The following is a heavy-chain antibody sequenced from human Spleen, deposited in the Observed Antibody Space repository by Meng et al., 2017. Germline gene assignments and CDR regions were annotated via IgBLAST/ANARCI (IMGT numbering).Heavy chain of an antibody. Sequence: QVQLQESGPGLVKPSQTLSLTFTVTGGSISSGGYYWSWIRQHPGKGLEWIGYIYYSGSTYYNPSLRRRVTVSIDTSKNQFSLEVTSVTAADTAVYYCVRSSGWVRTGFDPWGQGTLVTVSS. CDR1: GGSISSGGYY. V-gene: IGHV4-31*03. J-gene: IGHJ5*02. CDR2: IYYSGST. D-gene: IGHD6-19*01. CDR3: VRSSGWVRTGFDP.